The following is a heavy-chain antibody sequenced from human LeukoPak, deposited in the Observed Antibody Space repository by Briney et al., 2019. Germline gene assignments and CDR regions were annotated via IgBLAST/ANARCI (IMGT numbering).Heavy chain of an antibody. CDR3: ARQTYSGSYYPVFSFDY. J-gene: IGHJ4*02. V-gene: IGHV5-51*01. Sequence: GESLKISCKGSGYSFTSYWIGWARQMPGKGLEWMGIIYPGDSDTRYSPSFQGQVTISADTSISTAYLQWSSLKASDTAMYYCARQTYSGSYYPVFSFDYWGQGTLVTVSS. CDR1: GYSFTSYW. CDR2: IYPGDSDT. D-gene: IGHD1-26*01.